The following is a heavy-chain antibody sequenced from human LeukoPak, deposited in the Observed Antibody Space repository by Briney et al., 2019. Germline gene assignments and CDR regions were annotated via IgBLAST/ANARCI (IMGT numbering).Heavy chain of an antibody. Sequence: SVKVSCKASGGTFSSYAISWVRQAPGQGLEWMGRIIPIFGTANYAQKFQGRVTITTDESTSTAYMELSRLRSDDTAVYYCARERSSSWYGPFDYWGQGTLVTVSS. J-gene: IGHJ4*02. CDR2: IIPIFGTA. CDR1: GGTFSSYA. V-gene: IGHV1-69*05. CDR3: ARERSSSWYGPFDY. D-gene: IGHD6-13*01.